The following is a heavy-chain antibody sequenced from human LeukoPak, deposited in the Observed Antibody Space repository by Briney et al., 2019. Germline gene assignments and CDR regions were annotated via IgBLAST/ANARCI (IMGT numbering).Heavy chain of an antibody. Sequence: SQTLSLTCAISGDSVSSNSVTWNWIRQSPSRGLEWLGRTYYRSTWYNDYAVSVRGRITVNPDTSKNQFSLHLNSVTPEDTAVYYCARSVAAQWLILWGQGTLVTVSS. J-gene: IGHJ4*02. CDR1: GDSVSSNSVT. D-gene: IGHD6-19*01. CDR2: TYYRSTWYN. V-gene: IGHV6-1*01. CDR3: ARSVAAQWLIL.